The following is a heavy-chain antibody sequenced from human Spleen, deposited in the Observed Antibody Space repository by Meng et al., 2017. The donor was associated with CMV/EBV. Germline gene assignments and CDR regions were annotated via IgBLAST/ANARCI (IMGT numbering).Heavy chain of an antibody. Sequence: FTSSHVHWLRPAPGQGLGWVGMLNPADGGPTYAQRFQGRVTLTSDTSTSTVYMDLRSLRSDDTALYFCAREYCTTYRCSYNPHWYDPWGQGTLVTVSS. D-gene: IGHD2-8*01. CDR2: LNPADGGP. CDR1: FTSSH. J-gene: IGHJ5*02. CDR3: AREYCTTYRCSYNPHWYDP. V-gene: IGHV1-46*01.